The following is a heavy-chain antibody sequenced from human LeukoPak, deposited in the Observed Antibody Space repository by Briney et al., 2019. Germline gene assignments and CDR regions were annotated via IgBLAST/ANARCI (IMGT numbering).Heavy chain of an antibody. J-gene: IGHJ4*02. CDR3: ARDRGGGSFDY. CDR1: GGSISSDY. D-gene: IGHD2-15*01. V-gene: IGHV4-4*07. Sequence: SETLSLTCTVSGGSISSDYWSWIRQPAGKGLEWIGRIQTSGSTNYNPSLKSRLTVSIDTSRNQFSLKVTSVTAADTAVYYCARDRGGGSFDYWGQGTPVTVSS. CDR2: IQTSGST.